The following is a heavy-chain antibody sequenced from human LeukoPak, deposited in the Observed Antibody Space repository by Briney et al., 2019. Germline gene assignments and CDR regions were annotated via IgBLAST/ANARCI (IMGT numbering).Heavy chain of an antibody. Sequence: APVKVSCKASGYTFTNYGISWVRQAPGQGLEWMGWISAYNGNTNYAQKFQGRITMTTDTSTSTAYMELRSLRSDDTAVYYCARDLKMGYSSGRYSWGTGSSNDYWGQGTLVTVSS. V-gene: IGHV1-18*01. CDR1: GYTFTNYG. D-gene: IGHD6-19*01. CDR3: ARDLKMGYSSGRYSWGTGSSNDY. CDR2: ISAYNGNT. J-gene: IGHJ4*02.